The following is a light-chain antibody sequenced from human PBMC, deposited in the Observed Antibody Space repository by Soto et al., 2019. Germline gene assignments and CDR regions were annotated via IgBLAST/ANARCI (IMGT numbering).Light chain of an antibody. Sequence: LLLTPSPDSLSVSVGERANINWKASQSVLYRSNNKNYLAWYQQEPGQPPKLLTYWASTRESGVPDRFSGSGSGTDFTLTICSLQAEDVAVYYCQQYYSTPLPFGGGAKVDIK. CDR1: QSVLYRSNNKNY. J-gene: IGKJ4*01. V-gene: IGKV4-1*01. CDR2: WAS. CDR3: QQYYSTPLP.